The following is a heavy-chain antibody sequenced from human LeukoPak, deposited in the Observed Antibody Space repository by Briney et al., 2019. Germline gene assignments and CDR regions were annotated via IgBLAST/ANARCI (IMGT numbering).Heavy chain of an antibody. CDR2: INHSGST. D-gene: IGHD3-22*01. V-gene: IGHV4-34*01. J-gene: IGHJ4*02. Sequence: SETLSLTCAVYGGSFSGYYWSWIRQPPGKGLEWIGEINHSGSTNYNPSFKSRVTISVDTSKNQFSLKLSSVTAADTAVYYCARGRRYYYDSSGYGFDYWGQGTLVTVSS. CDR3: ARGRRYYYDSSGYGFDY. CDR1: GGSFSGYY.